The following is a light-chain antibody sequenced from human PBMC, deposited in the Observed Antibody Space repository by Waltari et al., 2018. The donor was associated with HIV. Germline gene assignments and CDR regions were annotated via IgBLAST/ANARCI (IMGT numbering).Light chain of an antibody. J-gene: IGLJ1*01. CDR2: RND. CDR3: AAWDDSLSGYV. Sequence: QSVLTQPPSASGTPGQRVTISCSGGSSNIGSNYVFWYQLLPGTAPKLLVDRNDQRPSRVPDRLSGSKSGTSASLAISGLRSEDEADYYCAAWDDSLSGYVFGTGTKVTVL. V-gene: IGLV1-47*01. CDR1: SSNIGSNY.